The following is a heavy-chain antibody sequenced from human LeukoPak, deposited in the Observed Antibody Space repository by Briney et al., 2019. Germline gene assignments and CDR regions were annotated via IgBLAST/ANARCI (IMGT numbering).Heavy chain of an antibody. CDR1: GFTFSDYY. CDR3: ARGGYSYGFYYFDY. J-gene: IGHJ4*02. CDR2: ISSSGTTI. D-gene: IGHD5-18*01. Sequence: PGGSLRLSCAASGFTFSDYYMSWVRQAPGKGLEWVSYISSSGTTIYYADSVKGRFTISRDNAKNSLSLQMNSLRAEDTAVYYCARGGYSYGFYYFDYWGQVTLVTVSS. V-gene: IGHV3-11*01.